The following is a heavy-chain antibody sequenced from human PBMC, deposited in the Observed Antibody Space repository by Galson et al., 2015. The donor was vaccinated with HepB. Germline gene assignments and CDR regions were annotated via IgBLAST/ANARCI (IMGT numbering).Heavy chain of an antibody. D-gene: IGHD5-18*01. CDR1: GYTFTSYA. V-gene: IGHV1-3*01. Sequence: SVKVSCKASGYTFTSYAMHWVRQAPGQRLEWMGWINAGNGNTKYSQKFQGRVTITRDTSASTAYMELSSLRSEDTAVYYCAREVVDTAMVTGALGGMDVWGQGTTVTVSS. J-gene: IGHJ6*02. CDR2: INAGNGNT. CDR3: AREVVDTAMVTGALGGMDV.